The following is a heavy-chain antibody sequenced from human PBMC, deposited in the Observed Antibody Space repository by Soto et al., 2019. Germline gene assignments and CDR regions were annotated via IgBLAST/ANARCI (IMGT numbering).Heavy chain of an antibody. CDR1: GFTFNNYA. J-gene: IGHJ4*02. Sequence: EVHLLESGGGLVQPGGSLRLSCEASGFTFNNYAMTWVRQTPGKGLQWVSTISGSGGSTFYADSVRGRFTISRDNSKNTLYLQMNSLRAEDTALYYCAKEKIASTVADFFDYWGQGTLVTVSS. CDR3: AKEKIASTVADFFDY. V-gene: IGHV3-23*01. CDR2: ISGSGGST. D-gene: IGHD6-19*01.